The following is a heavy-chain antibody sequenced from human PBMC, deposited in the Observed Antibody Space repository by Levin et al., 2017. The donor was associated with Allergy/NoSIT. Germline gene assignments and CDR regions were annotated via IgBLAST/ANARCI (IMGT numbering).Heavy chain of an antibody. J-gene: IGHJ4*02. CDR1: GFIFDDYA. V-gene: IGHV3-9*01. CDR3: GKDNGYGSGSYYNVPDY. CDR2: ISSNGAKM. Sequence: GGSLRLSCAASGFIFDDYAMHWVRQTPEKGLEWVSSISSNGAKMDYADSVKGRFTISRDNAENSLYLQMNSLRAEDTALYYCGKDNGYGSGSYYNVPDYWGQGALVTVSS. D-gene: IGHD3-10*01.